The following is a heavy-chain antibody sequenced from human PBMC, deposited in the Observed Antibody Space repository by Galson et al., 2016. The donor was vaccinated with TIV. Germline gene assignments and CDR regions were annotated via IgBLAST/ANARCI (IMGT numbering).Heavy chain of an antibody. V-gene: IGHV3-66*02. Sequence: SLRLSCAASGFSISSHYMNWVRQAPGKGLEWVSFIYGGGGTDYADSVRGRFTISRDDSKNTLYLQMNSLRTEDTAVYYCARDRLLSMTPVTTGYGMDVWGQGTTVTVSS. J-gene: IGHJ6*02. CDR2: IYGGGGT. D-gene: IGHD4-17*01. CDR3: ARDRLLSMTPVTTGYGMDV. CDR1: GFSISSHY.